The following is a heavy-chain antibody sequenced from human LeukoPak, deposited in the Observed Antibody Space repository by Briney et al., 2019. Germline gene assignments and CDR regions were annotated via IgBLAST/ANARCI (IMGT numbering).Heavy chain of an antibody. V-gene: IGHV4-61*02. Sequence: SQTLSLTCTVSGGSISSGSYYWSWIRQPAGKGLEWIGRIYTSGSTNYNPSLKSRVTISVDTSKNQFSLKLSSVTAADTAVYYCAREYSGSGSYLGLGYWGQGTLVTGSS. D-gene: IGHD1-26*01. CDR1: GGSISSGSYY. CDR3: AREYSGSGSYLGLGY. J-gene: IGHJ4*02. CDR2: IYTSGST.